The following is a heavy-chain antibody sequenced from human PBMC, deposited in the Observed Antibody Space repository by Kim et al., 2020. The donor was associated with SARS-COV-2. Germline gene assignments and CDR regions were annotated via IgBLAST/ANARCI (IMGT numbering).Heavy chain of an antibody. V-gene: IGHV3-30*03. J-gene: IGHJ4*02. Sequence: GGSLRLSCAASGFTFSSYGMHWVRQAPGKGLEWVAVISYDGSNKYYADSVKGRFTISRDNSKNTLYLQMNSLRAEDTAVYYCAGGASGWYVGYWGQGTLV. CDR1: GFTFSSYG. CDR3: AGGASGWYVGY. CDR2: ISYDGSNK. D-gene: IGHD6-19*01.